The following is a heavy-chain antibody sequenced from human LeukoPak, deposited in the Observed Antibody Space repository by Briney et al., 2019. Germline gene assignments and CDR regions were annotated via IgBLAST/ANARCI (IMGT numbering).Heavy chain of an antibody. Sequence: SQTLSLTCTVSGGSISSGSYYWSWIRQPAGKGLEWIGRIYTSGSTNDNPSLKRRVTISVDTSKNQFSLKLSSVTAADTAVYYCARVPIDSGSYYYYYYYMDVWGKGTTVTVSS. J-gene: IGHJ6*03. CDR2: IYTSGST. CDR3: ARVPIDSGSYYYYYYYMDV. CDR1: GGSISSGSYY. V-gene: IGHV4-61*02. D-gene: IGHD3-10*01.